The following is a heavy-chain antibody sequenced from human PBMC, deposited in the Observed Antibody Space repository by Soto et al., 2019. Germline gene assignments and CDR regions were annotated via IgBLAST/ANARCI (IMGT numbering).Heavy chain of an antibody. V-gene: IGHV1-58*02. D-gene: IGHD6-13*01. CDR2: IVVGSGNT. Sequence: SVKVSCKAXGITFTSSAMQWVRQARGQRLEWIGWIVVGSGNTNYAQKFQERVTITRDMSTSTAYMELSSLRSEDTAVYYCAAAKLVGLSLAFDIWGQGTKVTV. CDR1: GITFTSSA. CDR3: AAAKLVGLSLAFDI. J-gene: IGHJ3*02.